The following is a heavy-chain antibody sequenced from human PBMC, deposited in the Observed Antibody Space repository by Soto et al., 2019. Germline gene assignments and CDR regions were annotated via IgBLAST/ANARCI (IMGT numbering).Heavy chain of an antibody. Sequence: GGSLRLSCAASGFTFRSYAMSWVRHAPGKGLGWVASISGNGGKTYYADSVKGRFTFSRDNSKNTLYLQMNSLRAEDTAVYYCAKDRIVVVIPTRPDYWGQGTLVTVSS. V-gene: IGHV3-23*01. CDR3: AKDRIVVVIPTRPDY. CDR1: GFTFRSYA. D-gene: IGHD3-22*01. J-gene: IGHJ4*02. CDR2: ISGNGGKT.